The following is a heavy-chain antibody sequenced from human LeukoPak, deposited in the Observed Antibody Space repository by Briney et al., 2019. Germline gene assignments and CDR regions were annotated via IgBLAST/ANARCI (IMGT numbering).Heavy chain of an antibody. D-gene: IGHD2-21*01. J-gene: IGHJ4*02. V-gene: IGHV4-59*08. Sequence: PSETLSHTCTVSGVSSSSSYWSWIRQPPGKGLEWIGYIFYTGDSNHNPSFKSRVSISLDTSKDQISLKLSSVTAADTAVYYCARHRFASPLDSWGQGTLVTVSS. CDR2: IFYTGDS. CDR3: ARHRFASPLDS. CDR1: GVSSSSSY.